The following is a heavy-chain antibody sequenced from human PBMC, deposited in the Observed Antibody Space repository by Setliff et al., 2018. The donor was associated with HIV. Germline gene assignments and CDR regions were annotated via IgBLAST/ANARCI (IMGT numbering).Heavy chain of an antibody. CDR3: TRQNHYYGSGSYFPPDY. Sequence: SSVKVSCKASGGTLSSYAISWVRRAPGQGLEWMGGIIPNFGAANYAQKFQGRVTITTDASTSAVYMELSSLRSEDTAVYYCTRQNHYYGSGSYFPPDYWGQGTLVTVSS. CDR2: IIPNFGAA. CDR1: GGTLSSYA. V-gene: IGHV1-69*05. J-gene: IGHJ4*02. D-gene: IGHD3-10*01.